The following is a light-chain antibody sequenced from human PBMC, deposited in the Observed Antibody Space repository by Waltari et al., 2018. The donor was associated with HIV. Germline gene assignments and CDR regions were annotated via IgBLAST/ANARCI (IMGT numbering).Light chain of an antibody. CDR3: SSYTSSRTLV. Sequence: QSALTQPASVSGSPGQSITISCTGTSSDVGGYNYVSWYQQHPDKAPKLVIFEVDKRPSGVSNRFSGSKSGNTASLTISGLQAEDEADDYCSSYTSSRTLVFGGGTKLTVL. CDR2: EVD. CDR1: SSDVGGYNY. J-gene: IGLJ3*02. V-gene: IGLV2-14*01.